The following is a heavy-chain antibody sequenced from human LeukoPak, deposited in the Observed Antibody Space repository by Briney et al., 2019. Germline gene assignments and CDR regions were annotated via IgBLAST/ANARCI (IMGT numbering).Heavy chain of an antibody. CDR2: IYYSGST. V-gene: IGHV4-39*01. CDR3: ARTPGYYGSGSSPRDAFDI. D-gene: IGHD3-10*01. CDR1: GGPISSSSYY. J-gene: IGHJ3*02. Sequence: SETLSLTCTVSGGPISSSSYYWGWIRQPPGKGLEWIGSIYYSGSTYYNPSLKSRVTISVDTSKNQFSLKLSSVTAADTAVYYCARTPGYYGSGSSPRDAFDIWGQGTMVTVSS.